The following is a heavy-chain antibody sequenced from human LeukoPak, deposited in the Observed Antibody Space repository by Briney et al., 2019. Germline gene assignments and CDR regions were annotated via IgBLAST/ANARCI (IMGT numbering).Heavy chain of an antibody. J-gene: IGHJ4*02. Sequence: ASVEVSCKVSGYTLTELSMHWVRQAPGKGLEWMGGFDPEDGETIYAQKFQGRVTMTEDTSTDTAYMELSSLRSEDTAVYYCATGPTVTLGFDYWGQGTLVTVSS. CDR3: ATGPTVTLGFDY. V-gene: IGHV1-24*01. CDR1: GYTLTELS. CDR2: FDPEDGET. D-gene: IGHD4-17*01.